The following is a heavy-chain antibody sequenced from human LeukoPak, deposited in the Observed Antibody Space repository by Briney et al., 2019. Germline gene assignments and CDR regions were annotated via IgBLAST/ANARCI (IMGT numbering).Heavy chain of an antibody. J-gene: IGHJ4*02. CDR1: GYSFTSYW. CDR2: IYPGDSDT. V-gene: IGHV5-51*01. D-gene: IGHD6-13*01. CDR3: ARHSEDHPGSQGIAVDY. Sequence: PGESLKISCKGSGYSFTSYWIGWVRQMPGKGLEWMGIIYPGDSDTRYSPSFQGQVTISADKSISTAYLQWSSLEASDTAMYYCARHSEDHPGSQGIAVDYWGQGTLVTVSS.